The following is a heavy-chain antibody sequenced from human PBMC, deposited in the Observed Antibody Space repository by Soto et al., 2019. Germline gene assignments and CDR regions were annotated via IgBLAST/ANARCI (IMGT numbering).Heavy chain of an antibody. Sequence: LRLSCAASGFTFSSYGMHWVRQAPGKGLEWVAVISYDGSNKYYADSVKGRFTISRDNSKNTLYLQMNSLRAEDTAAYYCANQISAALDYWGQGTLVTVYS. CDR1: GFTFSSYG. V-gene: IGHV3-30*18. D-gene: IGHD2-2*01. CDR3: ANQISAALDY. CDR2: ISYDGSNK. J-gene: IGHJ4*02.